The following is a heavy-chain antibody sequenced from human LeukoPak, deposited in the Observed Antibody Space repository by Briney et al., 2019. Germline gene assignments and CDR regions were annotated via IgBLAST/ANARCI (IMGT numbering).Heavy chain of an antibody. CDR1: GYSFISYW. CDR3: ASPPTRECSSISCPLSY. CDR2: ISPGDSDT. D-gene: IGHD2-2*01. J-gene: IGHJ4*02. V-gene: IGHV5-51*01. Sequence: GESLKISCEGSGYSFISYWIAWVRQMPGQGLEWMGMISPGDSDTRYSPSFQGQVTISVDKSVSAAYLQWSSLKASDTAMYYCASPPTRECSSISCPLSYWGQGTLVTVSS.